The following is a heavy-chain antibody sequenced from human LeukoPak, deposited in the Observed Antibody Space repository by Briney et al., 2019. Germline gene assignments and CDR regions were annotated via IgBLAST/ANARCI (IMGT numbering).Heavy chain of an antibody. CDR1: GGSISSSSYY. D-gene: IGHD6-6*01. Sequence: SETLSLTCTVSGGSISSSSYYWGWIRRPPGKGLEWIGSIYYSGSTYYNPSLKSRVTISVDTSKNQFSLKLSSVTAADTAVYYCASSYSSSSTADYWGQGTLVTVSS. CDR2: IYYSGST. V-gene: IGHV4-39*01. J-gene: IGHJ4*02. CDR3: ASSYSSSSTADY.